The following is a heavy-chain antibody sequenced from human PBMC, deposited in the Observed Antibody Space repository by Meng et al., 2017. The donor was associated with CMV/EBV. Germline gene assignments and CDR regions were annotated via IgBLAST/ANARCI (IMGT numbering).Heavy chain of an antibody. CDR3: ARGRSAGVVVPAAIRGYWYFDL. CDR1: YD. Sequence: YDINWVRQATGQGLEWMGWMNPNSGNTGYAQKFQGRVTMTRNTSISAAYMELSSLRSEDTAVYYCARGRSAGVVVPAAIRGYWYFDLWGRGTLVTVSS. D-gene: IGHD2-2*02. J-gene: IGHJ2*01. V-gene: IGHV1-8*01. CDR2: MNPNSGNT.